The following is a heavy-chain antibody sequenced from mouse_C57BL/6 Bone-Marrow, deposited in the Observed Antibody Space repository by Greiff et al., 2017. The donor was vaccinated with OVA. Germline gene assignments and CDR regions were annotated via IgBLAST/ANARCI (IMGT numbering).Heavy chain of an antibody. CDR3: ARWLLSFDY. Sequence: HVLFLQSVPELVKPGASVKISCTASGFAISSTCMHWVKQRPGQGLEWIGRIYPANGDTKYNRKFQGKATLTADTSSNTAYMQLSSLTSEDTAIYYCARWLLSFDYWGQGTTLTVSS. CDR2: IYPANGDT. D-gene: IGHD2-3*01. CDR1: GFAISSTC. J-gene: IGHJ2*01. V-gene: IGHV1-82*01.